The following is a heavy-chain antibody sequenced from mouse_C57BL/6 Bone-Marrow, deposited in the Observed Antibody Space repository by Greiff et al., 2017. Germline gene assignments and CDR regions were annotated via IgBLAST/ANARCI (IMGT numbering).Heavy chain of an antibody. J-gene: IGHJ2*01. V-gene: IGHV5-6*01. D-gene: IGHD2-12*01. Sequence: EVQLVESGGDLVKPGGSLKLSCAASGFTFSSYGMSWVRQTPDKRLEWVATISSGGSYTYYTDSVKGRFTISRDNAKNTLYLQMSSLKSEDTAMYYCARLRPDYWGQGTTLTVSS. CDR3: ARLRPDY. CDR2: ISSGGSYT. CDR1: GFTFSSYG.